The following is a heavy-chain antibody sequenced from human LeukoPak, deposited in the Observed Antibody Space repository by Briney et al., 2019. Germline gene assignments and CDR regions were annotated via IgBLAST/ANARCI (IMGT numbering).Heavy chain of an antibody. D-gene: IGHD6-19*01. CDR1: GFTFSSYA. CDR3: AKDLVGSGWNYGMDV. Sequence: PGGSLRLSCAASGFTFSSYAMSWVRQAPGKGLGWVSAISGSGGSTYYADSVKGRFTISRDNSKNTLYLQMNSLRAEDTAVYYCAKDLVGSGWNYGMDVWGQGTTVTVSS. CDR2: ISGSGGST. J-gene: IGHJ6*02. V-gene: IGHV3-23*01.